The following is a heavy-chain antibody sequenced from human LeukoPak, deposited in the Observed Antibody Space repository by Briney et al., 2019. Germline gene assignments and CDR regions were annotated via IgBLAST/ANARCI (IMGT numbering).Heavy chain of an antibody. CDR1: GFTFSSYS. CDR3: AREKGLWFGERMGMDV. CDR2: ISSSSSYI. Sequence: GGSLRLSCAASGFTFSSYSMNWVRQAPGKGLEWVSSISSSSSYIYCADSVKGRFTISRDNAKNSLYLQMNSLRAEDTAVYYCAREKGLWFGERMGMDVWGQGTTVTVSS. D-gene: IGHD3-10*01. J-gene: IGHJ6*02. V-gene: IGHV3-21*01.